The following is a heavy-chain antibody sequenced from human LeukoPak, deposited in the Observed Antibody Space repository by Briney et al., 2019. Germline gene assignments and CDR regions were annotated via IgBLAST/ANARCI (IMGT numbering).Heavy chain of an antibody. V-gene: IGHV3-74*01. CDR3: AKGNSYDSSGLPFDY. D-gene: IGHD3-22*01. CDR1: GFTFSNYW. Sequence: GGSLRLSCAASGFTFSNYWMHWVRQAPGKGLVWVSRINSDGSTTNYADSVKGRFTISRDNAKNTLFLQMNSLRAEDTAVYYCAKGNSYDSSGLPFDYWGQGTLVTVSS. CDR2: INSDGSTT. J-gene: IGHJ4*02.